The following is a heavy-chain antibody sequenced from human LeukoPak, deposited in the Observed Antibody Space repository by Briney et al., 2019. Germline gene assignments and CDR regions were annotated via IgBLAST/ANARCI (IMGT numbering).Heavy chain of an antibody. D-gene: IGHD3-10*01. Sequence: EGSLRLSCAASGFTFSSYALSWVRQAPGKGLEWVSAITGSGDITFYADSVKGRFTTSRDNSKNTLYLQMNSLRAEDTAVYYCAKDLFGKISLDYWGQGTLVTVSS. CDR2: ITGSGDIT. CDR3: AKDLFGKISLDY. CDR1: GFTFSSYA. V-gene: IGHV3-23*01. J-gene: IGHJ4*02.